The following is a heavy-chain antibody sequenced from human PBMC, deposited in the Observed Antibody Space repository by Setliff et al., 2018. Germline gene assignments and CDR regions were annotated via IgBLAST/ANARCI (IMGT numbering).Heavy chain of an antibody. J-gene: IGHJ4*02. V-gene: IGHV4-38-2*02. CDR1: GYSISSGYY. CDR3: ARESRYYYDNLGTLDY. Sequence: SETLSLTCAVSGYSISSGYYWGWIRQPPGKGLEWIGSIYHSGSTYYNPSLKSRVSISVHTSKNQFSLKLSSVTAADTAVYYCARESRYYYDNLGTLDYWGQGTLVTVSS. CDR2: IYHSGST. D-gene: IGHD3-22*01.